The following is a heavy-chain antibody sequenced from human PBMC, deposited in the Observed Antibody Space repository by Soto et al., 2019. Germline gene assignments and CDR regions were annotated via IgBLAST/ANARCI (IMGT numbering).Heavy chain of an antibody. V-gene: IGHV1-69*13. Sequence: ASVKVSCKASGGTFSSYAISWVRQAPGQGLEWMGGIIPIFGTANYAQKFQGRVTITADESTSTAYMELSSLRSEDTAVYYCARVPMAAAGSYWFDPWGQGTLVPVSS. J-gene: IGHJ5*02. CDR3: ARVPMAAAGSYWFDP. CDR2: IIPIFGTA. CDR1: GGTFSSYA. D-gene: IGHD6-13*01.